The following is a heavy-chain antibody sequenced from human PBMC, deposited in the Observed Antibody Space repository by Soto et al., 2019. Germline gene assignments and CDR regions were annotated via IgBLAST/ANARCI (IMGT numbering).Heavy chain of an antibody. CDR3: AKVTSSSSYSDC. J-gene: IGHJ4*02. V-gene: IGHV3-23*01. CDR2: ISDSGSTT. CDR1: GFTFSTYA. D-gene: IGHD2-15*01. Sequence: GGSLRLSCAASGFTFSTYAMRWVRQAPGKGLEWVSSISDSGSTTYYAAAVKGRFTISRDNSKNTLYLQMNSLRATDTAVYYCAKVTSSSSYSDCWGQGTLVTVSS.